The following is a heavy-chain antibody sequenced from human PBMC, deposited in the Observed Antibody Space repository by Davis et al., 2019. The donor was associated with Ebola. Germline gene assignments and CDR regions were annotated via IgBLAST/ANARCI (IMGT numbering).Heavy chain of an antibody. D-gene: IGHD5-18*01. J-gene: IGHJ4*02. V-gene: IGHV4-59*12. CDR1: GGSISSYY. Sequence: PRGSLRLSCTVSGGSISSYYWSWIRQPPGKGLEWIGYIYYSGSTNYNPSLKSRVTISVDTSKNQFSLKLSSVTAADTAVYYCARESKRGYSYGYSSKPYYFDYWGQGTLVTVSS. CDR2: IYYSGST. CDR3: ARESKRGYSYGYSSKPYYFDY.